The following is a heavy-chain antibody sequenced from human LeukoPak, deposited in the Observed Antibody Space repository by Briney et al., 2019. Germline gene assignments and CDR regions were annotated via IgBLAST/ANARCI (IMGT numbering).Heavy chain of an antibody. Sequence: SETLSLTCAVYGGSFSRYSWSWIRQPPGKGLEWIGEINHSGSTNYNPSLKSRVTISVDTSKNQFSLKLSSVTAADTAVYYCARGLRFLEWLPRVGYFDYWGQGTLVTVSS. V-gene: IGHV4-34*01. D-gene: IGHD3-3*01. CDR3: ARGLRFLEWLPRVGYFDY. J-gene: IGHJ4*02. CDR2: INHSGST. CDR1: GGSFSRYS.